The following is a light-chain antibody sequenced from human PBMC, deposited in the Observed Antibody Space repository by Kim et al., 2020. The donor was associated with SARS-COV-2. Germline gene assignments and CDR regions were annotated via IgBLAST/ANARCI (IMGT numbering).Light chain of an antibody. CDR2: DVT. CDR3: CSYTTSVTYV. CDR1: SSDVGYHNY. J-gene: IGLJ1*01. Sequence: QSVLTQPASVSGSPGQSITISCIGSSSDVGYHNYVSWYQQHPGKAPKLIIYDVTKRPSGVSNRFSGSRSGHTASLTISGLQPEDEGDYYCCSYTTSVTYVFGSGTKVTVL. V-gene: IGLV2-14*03.